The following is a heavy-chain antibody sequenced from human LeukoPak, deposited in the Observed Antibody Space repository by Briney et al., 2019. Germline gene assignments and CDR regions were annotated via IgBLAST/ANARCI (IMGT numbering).Heavy chain of an antibody. CDR1: GGTFSSYA. J-gene: IGHJ6*02. CDR3: ARDLIQSARYYYYYGMDV. Sequence: PGASVKVSCKASGGTFSSYAISWVRQAPGQGLEWMGGIIPIFGTANYAQKFQGRVTITADESTSTAYMELSSLRSEDTAVYYCARDLIQSARYYYYYGMDVWGQGTTVTVSS. CDR2: IIPIFGTA. V-gene: IGHV1-69*13.